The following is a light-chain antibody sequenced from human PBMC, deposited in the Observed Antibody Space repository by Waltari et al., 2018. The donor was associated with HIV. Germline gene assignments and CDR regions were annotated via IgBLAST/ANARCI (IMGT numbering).Light chain of an antibody. Sequence: DIQMTQSPSSLSAFVGDRVTITCRAGQDIRNDLAWYQQKPGEAPKRLIYAASSLQSGVPSRFSGSGSGTEFTPTISNLQPEDFATYFCLQHSSFPPTFGQGTKLEIK. CDR1: QDIRND. CDR3: LQHSSFPPT. CDR2: AAS. J-gene: IGKJ2*01. V-gene: IGKV1-17*02.